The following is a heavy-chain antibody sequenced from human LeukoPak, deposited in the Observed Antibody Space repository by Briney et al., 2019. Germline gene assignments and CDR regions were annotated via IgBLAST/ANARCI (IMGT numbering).Heavy chain of an antibody. J-gene: IGHJ4*02. Sequence: SETLSLTCTVSGGSISGYYWSWIRQPPGKGLEWIGYVYYSGSTKYNPSLKSRVTISVDTSKNQFSLKLSSVTAADTAVYYCARGYSGYDPTYFDYWGQETLVTVSS. CDR2: VYYSGST. CDR3: ARGYSGYDPTYFDY. D-gene: IGHD5-12*01. CDR1: GGSISGYY. V-gene: IGHV4-59*01.